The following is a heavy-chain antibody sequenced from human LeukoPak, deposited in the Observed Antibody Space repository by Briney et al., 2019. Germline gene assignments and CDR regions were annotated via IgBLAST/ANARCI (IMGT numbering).Heavy chain of an antibody. D-gene: IGHD6-13*01. CDR3: AREGQQLALCMDV. CDR2: IYYSGST. V-gene: IGHV4-59*01. CDR1: GGSISSYY. J-gene: IGHJ6*02. Sequence: SETLSLTCTVSGGSISSYYWSWIRQPPGKGLEWIGYIYYSGSTNYNPSLKSRVTISVDTSKNQFSLKLSSVTAADTAVYYCAREGQQLALCMDVWGQGTTVTVSS.